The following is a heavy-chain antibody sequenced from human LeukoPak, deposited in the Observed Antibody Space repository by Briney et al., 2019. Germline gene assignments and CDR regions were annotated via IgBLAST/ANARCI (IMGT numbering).Heavy chain of an antibody. CDR2: IYYSGST. V-gene: IGHV4-39*07. D-gene: IGHD3-10*01. Sequence: SETLSLTCTVSGGSISSSSYYWGWIRQPPGKGLEWIGSIYYSGSTNYNPSLKSRVTISVDTSKNQFSLKLSSVTAADTAVYYCARMVRSRGYAFDIWGQGTMVTVSS. J-gene: IGHJ3*02. CDR3: ARMVRSRGYAFDI. CDR1: GGSISSSSYY.